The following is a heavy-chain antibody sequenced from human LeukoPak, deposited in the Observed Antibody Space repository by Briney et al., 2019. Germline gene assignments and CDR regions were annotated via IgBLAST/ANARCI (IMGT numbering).Heavy chain of an antibody. CDR3: ARVSSGYSYFDY. CDR2: INSDGSST. V-gene: IGHV3-74*01. CDR1: GFTFSSYW. Sequence: GGSLRLSCAASGFTFSSYWMYWVRQAPGKGLVWVSRINSDGSSTSYADSVKGRFTIPRDNAKNTLYLQMNSLRAEDTAVYYCARVSSGYSYFDYWGQGTLVTVSS. D-gene: IGHD3-22*01. J-gene: IGHJ4*02.